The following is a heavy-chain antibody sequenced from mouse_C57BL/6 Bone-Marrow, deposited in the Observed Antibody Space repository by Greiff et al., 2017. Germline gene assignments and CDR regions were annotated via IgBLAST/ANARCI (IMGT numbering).Heavy chain of an antibody. Sequence: EVQLQQSGPELVKPGASVKISCKASGYTFTDYYMNWVKQSHGKSLEWIGDINPNNGGTSYNQKFKGKATLTVDKSSSTAYMELRSLTSEDSAVYYCARGSDGSSYWYFDVWGTGTTVTVSS. CDR2: INPNNGGT. D-gene: IGHD1-1*01. V-gene: IGHV1-26*01. CDR1: GYTFTDYY. J-gene: IGHJ1*03. CDR3: ARGSDGSSYWYFDV.